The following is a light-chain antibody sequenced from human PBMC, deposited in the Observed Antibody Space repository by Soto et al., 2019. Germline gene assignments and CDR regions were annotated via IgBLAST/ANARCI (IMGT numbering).Light chain of an antibody. J-gene: IGKJ1*01. CDR1: QSISSN. CDR3: HQYHNFPRT. V-gene: IGKV3-15*01. Sequence: EIVMTQSPATLSVSPGERATLSCRASQSISSNLAWYQQKPGQAPRLLMFRTSSRATGFPARFSGSGSGTEFTLTVSSLQPDDFATYYCHQYHNFPRTFGQGTKVEI. CDR2: RTS.